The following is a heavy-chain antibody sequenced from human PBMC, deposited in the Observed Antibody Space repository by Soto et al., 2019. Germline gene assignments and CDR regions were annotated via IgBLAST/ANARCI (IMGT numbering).Heavy chain of an antibody. CDR2: ISGSGGST. CDR3: AKIPDYYDSSGYPAPFDY. CDR1: GFTFSSYA. V-gene: IGHV3-23*01. D-gene: IGHD3-22*01. J-gene: IGHJ4*02. Sequence: PGGSLRLSCAASGFTFSSYAMSWVRQAPGKGLEWVSAISGSGGSTYYADSVKGRFTISRDNSKNTLYLQMNSLRAEDTAVYYCAKIPDYYDSSGYPAPFDYWGQGTLVTVSS.